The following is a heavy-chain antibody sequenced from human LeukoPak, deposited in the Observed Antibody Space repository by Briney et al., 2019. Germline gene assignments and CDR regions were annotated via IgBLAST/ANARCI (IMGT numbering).Heavy chain of an antibody. Sequence: SETLCLTCTVSGGSISSSSYYWGWIRQPPGKGLEWIGTIYYSGSTYYNPSLKSRVTISVDTSKNQFSLKLSSVTAADTAVYYCARLGAGYYDILTGYPERYYFDYWGQGTLVTVSS. V-gene: IGHV4-39*01. D-gene: IGHD3-9*01. CDR3: ARLGAGYYDILTGYPERYYFDY. CDR2: IYYSGST. J-gene: IGHJ4*02. CDR1: GGSISSSSYY.